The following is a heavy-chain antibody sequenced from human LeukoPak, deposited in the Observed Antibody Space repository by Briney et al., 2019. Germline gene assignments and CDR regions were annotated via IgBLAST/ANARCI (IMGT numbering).Heavy chain of an antibody. J-gene: IGHJ4*02. Sequence: QPGRSLRLSCAASGFTFSSHGMHWVRQAPGKGLDWVAVIQYDGSTKYYADSVKGRFTISRDNSRNTLDLQMNSLRAEDTAIYYCARDISGSYTVDYWGQGVLVTVSS. CDR1: GFTFSSHG. V-gene: IGHV3-30-3*01. D-gene: IGHD1-26*01. CDR2: IQYDGSTK. CDR3: ARDISGSYTVDY.